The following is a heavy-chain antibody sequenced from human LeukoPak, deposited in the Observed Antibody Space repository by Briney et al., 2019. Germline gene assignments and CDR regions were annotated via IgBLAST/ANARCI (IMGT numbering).Heavy chain of an antibody. CDR3: ARDHYDSSGYYLFDY. Sequence: GGSLRLSCAASGFTFSSYAMHWVRQAPGKGLEWVAVISYDGSNKYYADSVKGRFTISRDNSKNTLYLQTNSLRAEDTAVYYCARDHYDSSGYYLFDYWGQGTLVTVSS. D-gene: IGHD3-22*01. CDR2: ISYDGSNK. CDR1: GFTFSSYA. V-gene: IGHV3-30*04. J-gene: IGHJ4*02.